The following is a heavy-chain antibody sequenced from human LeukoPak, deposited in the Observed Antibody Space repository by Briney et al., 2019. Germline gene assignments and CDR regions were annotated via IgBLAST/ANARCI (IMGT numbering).Heavy chain of an antibody. CDR3: ARGAPYAVRLFDP. CDR2: INHSGST. CDR1: GGSFSGYY. Sequence: SETLSLTCAVNGGSFSGYYWSWIRQPPGKGLEWIGEINHSGSTNYNPSLKSRVTISVDTSKNQFSLKLSSVTAADTAVYYCARGAPYAVRLFDPWGQGTLVTVSS. D-gene: IGHD6-6*01. V-gene: IGHV4-34*01. J-gene: IGHJ5*02.